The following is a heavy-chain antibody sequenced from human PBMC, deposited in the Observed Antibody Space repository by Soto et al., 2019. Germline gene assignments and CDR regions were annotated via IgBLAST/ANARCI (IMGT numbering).Heavy chain of an antibody. CDR2: VNPSGGST. CDR3: VKYDSSDYPLHEMDV. Sequence: ASVKVSCKASGYIFTAYSMHWVRQAPGQGLEWMGVVNPSGGSTNYAQKFQGRITMTRDTSTSTVYMDLSSLTSEDTAIYYCVKYDSSDYPLHEMDVWGLGTTVTVSS. V-gene: IGHV1-46*01. D-gene: IGHD3-22*01. CDR1: GYIFTAYS. J-gene: IGHJ6*02.